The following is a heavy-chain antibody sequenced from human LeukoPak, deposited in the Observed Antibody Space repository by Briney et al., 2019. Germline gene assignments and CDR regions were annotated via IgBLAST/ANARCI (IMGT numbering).Heavy chain of an antibody. J-gene: IGHJ4*02. CDR3: ARGAAGTGAADY. D-gene: IGHD6-13*01. Sequence: SETLSLTCTVSGGSISSYYWSWIRQPPGKGLEWIGYTHYSGSTKYNPSLKSRLTTSVDSSKNQFSLRLSSVTAADTAVYFCARGAAGTGAADYWGQGTLVTVSS. CDR1: GGSISSYY. CDR2: THYSGST. V-gene: IGHV4-59*01.